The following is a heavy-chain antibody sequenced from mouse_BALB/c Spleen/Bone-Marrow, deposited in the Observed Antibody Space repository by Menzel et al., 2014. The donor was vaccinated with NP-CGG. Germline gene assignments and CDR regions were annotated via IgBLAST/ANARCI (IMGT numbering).Heavy chain of an antibody. V-gene: IGHV5-6-3*01. CDR2: INNNGGDT. J-gene: IGHJ3*01. CDR1: GFTFSSYG. D-gene: IGHD2-4*01. CDR3: ARGYDYSSWFAY. Sequence: EVQRVESGGGLVQPGGSLKLSCAASGFTFSSYGMSWVRQTPDKRLEMIATINNNGGDTYYPDSVKGRFTISRDNARNTLYLQMSSLKPEDTAMYYCARGYDYSSWFAYWGQGTLVTVSP.